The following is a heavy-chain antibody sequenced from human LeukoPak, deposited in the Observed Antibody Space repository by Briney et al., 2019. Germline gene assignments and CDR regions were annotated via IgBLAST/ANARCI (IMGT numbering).Heavy chain of an antibody. J-gene: IGHJ6*02. D-gene: IGHD4-23*01. CDR1: GFTFSSYG. CDR2: ISYDGSNK. V-gene: IGHV3-30*19. Sequence: PGGSLRLSCAASGFTFSSYGMHWVRQAPGKGLEWVAVISYDGSNKYYADSVKGRFTISRDNSKNTLYLQMNSLRAEDTAVYYCARVDGGRGWYYGMDVWGQGTTVTVSS. CDR3: ARVDGGRGWYYGMDV.